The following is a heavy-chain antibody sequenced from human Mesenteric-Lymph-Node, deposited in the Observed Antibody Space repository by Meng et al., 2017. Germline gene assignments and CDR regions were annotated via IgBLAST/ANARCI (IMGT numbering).Heavy chain of an antibody. D-gene: IGHD2-15*01. J-gene: IGHJ4*02. Sequence: QGPLQESAPGLVKPPGTLSLTCAVSVGSISSSNWWSWVRQPPGKGLERIGEIYHSGSTNYNPSLKSRVTISVDTSKNQFSLKLSSVTAADTAVHYCARVGYCSGGSCSFRYFDYWGQGILVTVSS. CDR3: ARVGYCSGGSCSFRYFDY. CDR1: VGSISSSNW. CDR2: IYHSGST. V-gene: IGHV4-4*03.